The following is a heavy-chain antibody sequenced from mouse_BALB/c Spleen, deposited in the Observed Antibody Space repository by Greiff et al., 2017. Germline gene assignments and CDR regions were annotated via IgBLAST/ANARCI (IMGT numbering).Heavy chain of an antibody. CDR2: ISSGGSYT. D-gene: IGHD2-1*01. Sequence: EVTLMESGGGLVKPGGSLKLSCAASGFTFSSYTMSWVRQTPEKRLEWVATISSGGSYTYYPDSVKGRFTISRDNAKNTLYLQMSSLKSEDTAMYYCTRDGNYSYYYAMDYWGQGTSVTVSS. V-gene: IGHV5-6-4*01. CDR1: GFTFSSYT. CDR3: TRDGNYSYYYAMDY. J-gene: IGHJ4*01.